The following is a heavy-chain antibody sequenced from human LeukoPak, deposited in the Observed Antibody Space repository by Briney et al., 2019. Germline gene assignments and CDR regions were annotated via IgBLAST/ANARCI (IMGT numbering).Heavy chain of an antibody. CDR1: RFVFHNYA. V-gene: IGHV3-23*01. J-gene: IGHJ3*01. CDR3: GRDPNGDYIGAFDF. CDR2: ISVDGGNI. D-gene: IGHD4-17*01. Sequence: GGSLRLTCAASRFVFHNYAMTWIRQAAERGVEWVSSISVDGGNIKYADSAKGRFTISRHNYKGTVYLQMESLRVEDTGVYYCGRDPNGDYIGAFDFWGQGTMVTVSS.